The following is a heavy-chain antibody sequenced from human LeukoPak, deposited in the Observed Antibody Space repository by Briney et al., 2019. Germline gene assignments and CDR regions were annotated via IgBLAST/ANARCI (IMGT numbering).Heavy chain of an antibody. CDR2: INRDGSST. CDR1: GFTFRNYW. Sequence: PGGSLRLSCAASGFTFRNYWMHWVRQAPGEGLVWVSRINRDGSSTSYADSVKGRFTISRDNAKNTLYLQMNSLRAEDTAVYYCAELGITMIGGVWGKGTTVTISS. V-gene: IGHV3-74*01. CDR3: AELGITMIGGV. J-gene: IGHJ6*04. D-gene: IGHD3-10*02.